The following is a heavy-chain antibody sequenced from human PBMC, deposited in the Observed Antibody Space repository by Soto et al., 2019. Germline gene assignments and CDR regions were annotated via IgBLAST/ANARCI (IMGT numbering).Heavy chain of an antibody. CDR2: ISGSGDST. CDR3: AKDRGGVLAPSYFDN. D-gene: IGHD2-8*01. Sequence: EVQLLESGGGFVQPGGSLRLSCAAAGFTFTDYAMTWVRQAPGKGLDWVSSISGSGDSTYYTDSVKGRFTISRDNSKNTLYLQMHSLRAEDTAVYYCAKDRGGVLAPSYFDNWGQGTLVTVSS. CDR1: GFTFTDYA. V-gene: IGHV3-23*01. J-gene: IGHJ4*02.